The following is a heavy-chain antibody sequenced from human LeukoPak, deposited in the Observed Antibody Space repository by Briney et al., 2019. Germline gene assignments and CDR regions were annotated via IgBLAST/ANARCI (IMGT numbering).Heavy chain of an antibody. J-gene: IGHJ4*02. CDR3: ARVEFNSGYYDY. CDR1: GFTFSSYA. Sequence: PGGSLRLSCAASGFTFSSYAMYWVRQAPGKGLEWVAVISYDGSNKYYADSVKGRFTISRDNSKNTLYLQMNSLRAEDTAVYYCARVEFNSGYYDYRGQGTLVTVSS. CDR2: ISYDGSNK. V-gene: IGHV3-30-3*01. D-gene: IGHD3-22*01.